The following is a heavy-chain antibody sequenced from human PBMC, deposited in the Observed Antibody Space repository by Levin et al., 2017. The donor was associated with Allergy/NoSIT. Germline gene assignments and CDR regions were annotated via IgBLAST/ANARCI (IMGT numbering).Heavy chain of an antibody. J-gene: IGHJ4*02. Sequence: GESLKISCAASGFTFSNYAFHWVRQAPGKGLEWVAAISYDASGADYAESVRGRFRISRDNSKNTVYLHLNNVRPEDTAIYYCGAPGYMFGYNFDYWGQGALVTVSS. CDR3: GAPGYMFGYNFDY. CDR1: GFTFSNYA. CDR2: ISYDASGA. D-gene: IGHD5-18*01. V-gene: IGHV3-30*04.